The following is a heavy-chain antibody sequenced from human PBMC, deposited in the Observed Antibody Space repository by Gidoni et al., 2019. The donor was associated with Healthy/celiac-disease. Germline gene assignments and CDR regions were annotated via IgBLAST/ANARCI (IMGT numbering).Heavy chain of an antibody. CDR2: IYYSGST. J-gene: IGHJ4*02. Sequence: QLQLQESGPGLVTPSETLYLPCTVSGGSISSSSYYWGWIRQPPGKGLEWIGSIYYSGSTYYNPSLKSRVTISVDTSKNQFSLKLSSVTAADTAVYYCARHAGDPPSYVAAAGDFDYWGQGTLVTVSS. D-gene: IGHD6-13*01. CDR1: GGSISSSSYY. CDR3: ARHAGDPPSYVAAAGDFDY. V-gene: IGHV4-39*01.